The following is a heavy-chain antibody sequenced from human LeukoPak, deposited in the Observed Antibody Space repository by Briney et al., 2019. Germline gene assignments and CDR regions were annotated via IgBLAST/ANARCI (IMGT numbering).Heavy chain of an antibody. V-gene: IGHV3-48*03. Sequence: GGSLRLSCAASGFTFSNYEMNWVRQAPGKGLEWVSYISTSGGTIYYADSVKGRFTISRDNAKNSLYLQMKSLRAEDTAVYYCARVEAKFGELLASDYWGQGTLVTVYS. D-gene: IGHD3-10*01. CDR1: GFTFSNYE. CDR3: ARVEAKFGELLASDY. CDR2: ISTSGGTI. J-gene: IGHJ4*02.